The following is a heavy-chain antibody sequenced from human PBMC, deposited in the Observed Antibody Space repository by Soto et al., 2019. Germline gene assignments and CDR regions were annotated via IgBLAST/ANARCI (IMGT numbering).Heavy chain of an antibody. CDR3: ARARGNDWYSDY. CDR2: ITHSGTYV. V-gene: IGHV3-21*01. CDR1: GFTFSEYS. J-gene: IGHJ4*02. Sequence: GSLRLSCTASGFTFSEYSMSWVRQAPGKGLEWVSSITHSGTYVYYADSVKGRFTISRDSASNSLFLQVTSLRAEDTAVYHCARARGNDWYSDYWGQGTLVTVSS. D-gene: IGHD5-12*01.